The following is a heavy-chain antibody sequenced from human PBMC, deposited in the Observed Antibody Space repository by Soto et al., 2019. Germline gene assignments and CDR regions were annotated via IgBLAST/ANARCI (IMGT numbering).Heavy chain of an antibody. CDR3: AKGVWFGEFPYFDY. Sequence: SLRLSCAASGFTFDDYAMHWVRQAPGKGLEWVSGISWNSGSIGYADSVKGRFTISRDNAKNSLYLQMNSLRAEDTALYYCAKGVWFGEFPYFDYWGQGTLVTVSS. D-gene: IGHD3-10*01. CDR1: GFTFDDYA. CDR2: ISWNSGSI. V-gene: IGHV3-9*01. J-gene: IGHJ4*02.